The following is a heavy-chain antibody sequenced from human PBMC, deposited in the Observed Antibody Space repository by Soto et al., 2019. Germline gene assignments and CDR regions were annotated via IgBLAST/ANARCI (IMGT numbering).Heavy chain of an antibody. CDR2: IYPGDSDT. D-gene: IGHD5-12*01. CDR1: GYKVSTWHNCTSYW. CDR3: ARLKRDGYNYSPLYY. Sequence: LGESLKISWMGSGYKVSTWHNCTSYWIAWVRQMPGEGLEWMGIIYPGDSDTRYSPSFQGQVTISADKSISTAYLQWSSLKASDTAMYYCARLKRDGYNYSPLYYWGQGTLVTVSS. V-gene: IGHV5-51*01. J-gene: IGHJ4*02.